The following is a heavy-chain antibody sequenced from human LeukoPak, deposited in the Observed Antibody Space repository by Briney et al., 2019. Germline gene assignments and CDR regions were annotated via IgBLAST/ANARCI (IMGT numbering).Heavy chain of an antibody. CDR2: FRNSGTS. CDR3: TRGAGWLIDY. J-gene: IGHJ4*02. CDR1: DDSISDDY. Sequence: WETLSLTCTVSDDSISDDYRGWIRQPPGKGLEWIGYFRNSGTSTYDPPLKSRVTISADTSKNQFSLKLNSLTTADTAVYYCTRGAGWLIDYWGQGILVTVSS. D-gene: IGHD3-16*01. V-gene: IGHV4-59*13.